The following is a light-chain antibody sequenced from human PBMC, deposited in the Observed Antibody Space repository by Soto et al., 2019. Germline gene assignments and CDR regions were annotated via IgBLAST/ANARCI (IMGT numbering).Light chain of an antibody. CDR1: QSVSSSY. V-gene: IGKV3-20*01. CDR3: QHYDSLTIT. J-gene: IGKJ5*01. CDR2: GAS. Sequence: EIVLTQSPGTLSLSPGERATLSCRASQSVSSSYLAWYQQKPGQPPRLLIYGASSRATGIPDRFSGSGSGTDFNLTISRLETEDFAVFYCQHYDSLTITFGQGTRLEIK.